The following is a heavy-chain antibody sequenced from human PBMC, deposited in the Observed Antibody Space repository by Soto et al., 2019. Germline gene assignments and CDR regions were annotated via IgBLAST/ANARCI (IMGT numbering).Heavy chain of an antibody. CDR3: AKSLCFDY. J-gene: IGHJ4*02. V-gene: IGHV3-74*01. CDR1: VFTFSSYS. Sequence: PRGTLRLSSAASVFTFSSYSMHWVRPAPGKGLVWVSRITSNVSSTSYADSVKGRFTNSRDNAKNTLYLHMNSLTPEATAVFSCAKSLCFDYWGQGTLVTVS. CDR2: ITSNVSST.